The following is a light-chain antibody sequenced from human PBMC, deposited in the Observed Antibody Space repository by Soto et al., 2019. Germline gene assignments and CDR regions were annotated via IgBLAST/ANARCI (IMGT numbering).Light chain of an antibody. Sequence: SRSAGALSLSPGERAKLSCRASQSVSNNYLAWYQQKPGQAPRLLIYGASNRATGIPDRFSGSGSGTDFNLTIGIRETEEFAVYYGHRSCSLCSFAQQIKVDI. CDR1: QSVSNNY. CDR3: HRSCSLCS. V-gene: IGKV3-20*01. J-gene: IGKJ1*01. CDR2: GAS.